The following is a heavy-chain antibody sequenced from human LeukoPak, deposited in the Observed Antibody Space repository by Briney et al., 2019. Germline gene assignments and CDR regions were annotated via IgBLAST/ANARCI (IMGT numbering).Heavy chain of an antibody. CDR1: GYTFTSYY. D-gene: IGHD5-18*01. J-gene: IGHJ5*02. Sequence: ASVKVSCKASGYTFTSYYMHWVRQAPGQGLEWMGIINPSGGSTSYAQKFQGRVTMTRDTSTSTVYMELSSLRSEDTAVYYCATAWRTAMVSNWFDPWGQGTLVTVSS. CDR3: ATAWRTAMVSNWFDP. V-gene: IGHV1-46*01. CDR2: INPSGGST.